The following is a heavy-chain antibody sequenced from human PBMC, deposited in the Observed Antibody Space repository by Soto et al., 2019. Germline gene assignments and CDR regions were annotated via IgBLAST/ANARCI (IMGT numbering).Heavy chain of an antibody. Sequence: SETLSLTCTVSGGSISSYYWSWIRQPPGKGLEWIGYIYYSGRTNYNPSLKSRVTISVDTSKNQFSLKLSSVTAADTAVYYCARGDCSGGSCYRHFDYWGQGTLVTVSS. V-gene: IGHV4-59*01. CDR2: IYYSGRT. J-gene: IGHJ4*02. CDR1: GGSISSYY. D-gene: IGHD2-15*01. CDR3: ARGDCSGGSCYRHFDY.